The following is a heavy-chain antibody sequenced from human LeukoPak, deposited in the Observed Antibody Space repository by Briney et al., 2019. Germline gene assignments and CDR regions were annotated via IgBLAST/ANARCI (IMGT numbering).Heavy chain of an antibody. CDR3: ARGQCSGGSCYLDY. CDR2: ISYSGST. CDR1: GGSISSYY. V-gene: IGHV4-59*01. Sequence: SSETLSLTCTVSGGSISSYYWSWIRQPPGKGLEWIGYISYSGSTNYNPSLKSRVIISVDTSKNQFSLKLSSVTAADTAVYYCARGQCSGGSCYLDYWGQGTLVTVSS. J-gene: IGHJ4*02. D-gene: IGHD2-15*01.